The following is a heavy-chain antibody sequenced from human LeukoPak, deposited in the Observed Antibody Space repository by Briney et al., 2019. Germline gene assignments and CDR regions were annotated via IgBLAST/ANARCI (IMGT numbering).Heavy chain of an antibody. D-gene: IGHD1-26*01. Sequence: SETLSLTCTVSGGSISSSSYYWGWIRQPPGKGLEWIGSIYYSGSTYYNPSLKSRVTISVDTSKNQFSLKLSSVTAADTAVYYCARDYYSGSYSHWLDPWGQGTLVTVSS. J-gene: IGHJ5*02. V-gene: IGHV4-39*07. CDR1: GGSISSSSYY. CDR2: IYYSGST. CDR3: ARDYYSGSYSHWLDP.